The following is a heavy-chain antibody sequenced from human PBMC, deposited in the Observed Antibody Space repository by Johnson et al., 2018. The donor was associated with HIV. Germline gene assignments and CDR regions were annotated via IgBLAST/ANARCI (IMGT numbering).Heavy chain of an antibody. D-gene: IGHD2-2*01. Sequence: EVQLVESGGGLIQPGGSLRLSCAASGFTFSSYWMSWVRQAPGKGLEWVANIKQDGSDKYYVDSVKGRVTISRDNARNTLYLQMNSLRAEDTAVYYCAREGPAAYIWAFDIWGQGIMVTVSS. V-gene: IGHV3-7*01. CDR1: GFTFSSYW. J-gene: IGHJ3*02. CDR2: IKQDGSDK. CDR3: AREGPAAYIWAFDI.